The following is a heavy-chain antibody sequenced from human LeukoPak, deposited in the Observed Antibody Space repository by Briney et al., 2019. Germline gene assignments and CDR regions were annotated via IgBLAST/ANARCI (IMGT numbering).Heavy chain of an antibody. Sequence: GGSLRLSCAASGFTFSSYGMHWVRQAPGKGLVWVSRINPDGSSTNYADSVKGQFTISRDNAKNTLYLQMNSLRAEDTAVYYCARGRYYGPGNYYNPFDYWGQGTLVTVSS. D-gene: IGHD3-10*01. CDR1: GFTFSSYG. CDR3: ARGRYYGPGNYYNPFDY. J-gene: IGHJ4*02. CDR2: INPDGSST. V-gene: IGHV3-74*01.